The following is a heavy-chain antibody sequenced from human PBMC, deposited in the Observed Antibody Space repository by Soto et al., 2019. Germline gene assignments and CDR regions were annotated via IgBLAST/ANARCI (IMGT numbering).Heavy chain of an antibody. CDR2: IYPGDSDT. V-gene: IGHV5-51*01. D-gene: IGHD6-13*01. Sequence: XESLKIYLKGSGYSFTSYWLGWVRQMPGKGLEWMGIIYPGDSDTRYSPSFQGQVTISADKSISTAYLQWRSLKASDTAMYYCAARSGGAAGTDFDDWGQGTLVTVSS. J-gene: IGHJ4*02. CDR1: GYSFTSYW. CDR3: AARSGGAAGTDFDD.